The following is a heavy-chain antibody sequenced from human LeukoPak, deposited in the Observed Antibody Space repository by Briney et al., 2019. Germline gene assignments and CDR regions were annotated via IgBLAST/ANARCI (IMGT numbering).Heavy chain of an antibody. CDR1: GYSFTSYW. CDR2: IYPGDSDT. D-gene: IGHD2-2*01. V-gene: IGHV5-51*01. CDR3: ARRYCSSTSCPNWFDP. Sequence: GESLKISCKGSGYSFTSYWISWVRQMPGKGLEWMGIIYPGDSDTRYSPSFQGQVTISADKSISTAYLQWSSLKASDTAMYYCARRYCSSTSCPNWFDPWGQGTLVTVSS. J-gene: IGHJ5*02.